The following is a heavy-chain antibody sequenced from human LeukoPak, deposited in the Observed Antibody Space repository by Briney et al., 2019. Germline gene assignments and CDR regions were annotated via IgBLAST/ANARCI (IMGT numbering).Heavy chain of an antibody. CDR3: ARGSPDYYYMDV. CDR1: GITFSSFT. Sequence: GGSLRLSCAASGITFSSFTVNWVRQAPGNGLEWVSSISSGSSYKYYADSVKDRFTISRDNAKNSLYLQMNSLRAEDTALYYCARGSPDYYYMDVWGKGTTVTVSS. V-gene: IGHV3-21*04. CDR2: ISSGSSYK. J-gene: IGHJ6*03.